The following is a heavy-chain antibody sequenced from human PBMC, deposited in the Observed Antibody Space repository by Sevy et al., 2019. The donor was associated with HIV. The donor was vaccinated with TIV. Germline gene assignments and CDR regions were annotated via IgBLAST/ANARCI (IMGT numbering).Heavy chain of an antibody. CDR2: IKSKTDGGTT. CDR3: TTDPGYCSGGSCYNDAFDI. D-gene: IGHD2-15*01. J-gene: IGHJ3*02. Sequence: GGSLRLSCAASGFTFSNAWMSWVRQAPGKGLEWVGRIKSKTDGGTTDYSEHVKSRFTISRDDSKNTLHLQMNSLKTEETAVYYCTTDPGYCSGGSCYNDAFDIWGQGTMVTVSS. CDR1: GFTFSNAW. V-gene: IGHV3-15*01.